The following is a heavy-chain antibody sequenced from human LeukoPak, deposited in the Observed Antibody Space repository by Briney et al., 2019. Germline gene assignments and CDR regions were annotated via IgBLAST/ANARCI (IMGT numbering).Heavy chain of an antibody. CDR2: INPNSGDT. J-gene: IGHJ5*02. CDR1: GYTFTGYY. Sequence: ASVKVSCKASGYTFTGYYMHWVRQAPGQGLEWMGWINPNSGDTNYAQKFQGRVTMTRDTSISTAYMELSSLRSEDTAVYYCARDPQCGGDCWSYNWFDPWGQGTLVTVSS. CDR3: ARDPQCGGDCWSYNWFDP. V-gene: IGHV1-2*02. D-gene: IGHD2-21*02.